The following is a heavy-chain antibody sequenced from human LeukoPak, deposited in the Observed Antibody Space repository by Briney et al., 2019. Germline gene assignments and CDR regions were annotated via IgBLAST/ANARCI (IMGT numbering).Heavy chain of an antibody. CDR3: AKDARPYCSSTSCSTNFDY. J-gene: IGHJ4*02. Sequence: GGSLRLSCAASGFTFSSYGMHWVRQAPGKGLEWVAFIRYDGSNKYYADSVKGRFTISRDNSKNTLYLQMNSLRAEDTAVYYCAKDARPYCSSTSCSTNFDYWGQGTLVTVSS. CDR1: GFTFSSYG. D-gene: IGHD2-2*02. V-gene: IGHV3-30*02. CDR2: IRYDGSNK.